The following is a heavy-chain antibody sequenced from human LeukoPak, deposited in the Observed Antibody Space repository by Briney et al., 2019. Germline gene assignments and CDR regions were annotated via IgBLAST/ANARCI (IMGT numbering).Heavy chain of an antibody. CDR3: AKGNGYSYGRYYFDY. Sequence: GGSLRLSCAASGFTFSSYAMGWARQAPGKGLEWVSAITASGGNTYYADSVKGRFTISRDNSKNTLYLQVNSLRAEDTAVYYCAKGNGYSYGRYYFDYWGQGTLVTVSS. J-gene: IGHJ4*02. CDR2: ITASGGNT. CDR1: GFTFSSYA. D-gene: IGHD5-18*01. V-gene: IGHV3-23*01.